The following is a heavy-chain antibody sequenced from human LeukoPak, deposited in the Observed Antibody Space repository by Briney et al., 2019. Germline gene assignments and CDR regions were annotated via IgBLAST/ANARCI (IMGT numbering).Heavy chain of an antibody. Sequence: SETLSLTCTVSGGSISSNNYYWGWIRQPPGKRLEWIGSIYYGGSTYHNPSLKSRVTISVDTSKNFFSLRLRSVTAADTAVYFCARGRVSSSTWYSTYYYFFYMDFWGKGTTVTVSS. J-gene: IGHJ6*03. CDR3: ARGRVSSSTWYSTYYYFFYMDF. CDR1: GGSISSNNYY. V-gene: IGHV4-39*07. CDR2: IYYGGST. D-gene: IGHD4-11*01.